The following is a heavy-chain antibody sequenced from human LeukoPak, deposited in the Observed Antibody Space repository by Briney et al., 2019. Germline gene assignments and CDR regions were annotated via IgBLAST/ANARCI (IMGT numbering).Heavy chain of an antibody. D-gene: IGHD3-10*01. V-gene: IGHV4-4*02. CDR1: GGSISSSNW. CDR2: IYHSGST. Sequence: PSETLSLTCAVSGGSISSSNWWSWVRQPPGKGLEWIGEIYHSGSTNYNPSLKSRVTISVDKSENQFSLKLSSVTAADTAVYYCARKVLLWFGELAKFDPWGQGTLVTVSS. J-gene: IGHJ5*02. CDR3: ARKVLLWFGELAKFDP.